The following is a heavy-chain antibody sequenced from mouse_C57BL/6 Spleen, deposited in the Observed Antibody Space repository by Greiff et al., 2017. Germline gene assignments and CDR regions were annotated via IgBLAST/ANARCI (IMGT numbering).Heavy chain of an antibody. CDR2: IDPSDSYT. D-gene: IGHD1-3*01. CDR1: GYTFTSYW. Sequence: QVQLQQSGAELVKPGASVKLSCKASGYTFTSYWMQWVKQRPGQGLEWIGEIDPSDSYTNYNQKFKGKATLTVDTSSSTAYMQLSSLTSEDSAVYYCARRSGKWDAMDYWGQGTSVTVSS. J-gene: IGHJ4*01. CDR3: ARRSGKWDAMDY. V-gene: IGHV1-50*01.